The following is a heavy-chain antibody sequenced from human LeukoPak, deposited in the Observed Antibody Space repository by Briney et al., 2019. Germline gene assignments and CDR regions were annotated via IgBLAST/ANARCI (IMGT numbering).Heavy chain of an antibody. CDR3: ASSIVVVVADAFDI. Sequence: KPSETLSLTCAVYGGSFSGYYWSWIRQPPGKGLEWIGEINHSGSTNYNPSPKSRVTISVDTSKNQFSLKLSSVTAADTAVYYCASSIVVVVADAFDIWSQGTMVTVSS. J-gene: IGHJ3*02. V-gene: IGHV4-34*01. CDR2: INHSGST. CDR1: GGSFSGYY. D-gene: IGHD2-15*01.